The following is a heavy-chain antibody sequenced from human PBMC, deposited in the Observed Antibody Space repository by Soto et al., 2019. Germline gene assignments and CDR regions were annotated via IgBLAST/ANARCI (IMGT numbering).Heavy chain of an antibody. Sequence: QVQLVQSGGEVKKPGASVKVSCKASGYRFTRYGINWVRQAPGQGLEWMGWISTYNGNTHYAQKFQDRVTMTTDTSMNTAYLELRSLKSDDTAVYYCARDEEDANLMIVVLPGDYWGQGTLVSVSS. CDR1: GYRFTRYG. V-gene: IGHV1-18*01. D-gene: IGHD2-21*01. CDR3: ARDEEDANLMIVVLPGDY. CDR2: ISTYNGNT. J-gene: IGHJ4*02.